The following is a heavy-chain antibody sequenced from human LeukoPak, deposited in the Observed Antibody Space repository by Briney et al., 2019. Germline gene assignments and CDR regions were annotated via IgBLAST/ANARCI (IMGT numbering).Heavy chain of an antibody. CDR3: ARHSVKYSSSWFDY. Sequence: SETLSLTCTVSGGSISSSSYYWGWIRQPPGKGLEWIGSIYYSGSTYYDPSLKSRVTISVDTSKNQFSLKLSSVTAADTAVNYCARHSVKYSSSWFDYWGQGTLVTVSS. V-gene: IGHV4-39*01. D-gene: IGHD6-13*01. CDR2: IYYSGST. J-gene: IGHJ4*02. CDR1: GGSISSSSYY.